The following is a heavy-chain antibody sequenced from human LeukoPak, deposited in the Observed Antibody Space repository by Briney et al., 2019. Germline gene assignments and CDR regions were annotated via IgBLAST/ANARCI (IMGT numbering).Heavy chain of an antibody. Sequence: PSETLSLTCAVSGGSISSSNWWSWVRQPPGKGLEWIGEIYHSGSTNYNPPLKSRVTISVDKSKNQFSLKLSSVTAADTAVYYCARRSYYDTSGYYNYWGQGTLVTVSS. J-gene: IGHJ4*02. V-gene: IGHV4-4*02. CDR1: GGSISSSNW. CDR3: ARRSYYDTSGYYNY. CDR2: IYHSGST. D-gene: IGHD3-22*01.